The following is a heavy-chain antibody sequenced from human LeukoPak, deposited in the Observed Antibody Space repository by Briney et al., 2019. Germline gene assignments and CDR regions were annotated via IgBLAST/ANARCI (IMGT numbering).Heavy chain of an antibody. J-gene: IGHJ6*02. D-gene: IGHD4-17*01. CDR2: IIPIFGIA. CDR1: GGTFSSYA. CDR3: ARARTTVTGNYYYGTDV. V-gene: IGHV1-69*04. Sequence: SVKVSCKASGGTFSSYAISWVRQAPGQGLEWMGRIIPIFGIANYAQKFQGRVTITADKSTSTAYMELSSLRSEDTAVYYCARARTTVTGNYYYGTDVWGQGTTVTVSS.